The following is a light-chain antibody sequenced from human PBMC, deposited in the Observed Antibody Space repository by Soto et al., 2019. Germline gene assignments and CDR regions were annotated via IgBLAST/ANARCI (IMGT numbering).Light chain of an antibody. Sequence: DIQMTQSPSSVSASVGDRVTITCRASQGISTWLAWHQQKPGKAPNLLIYAASSLQSGVPSRFSGSGSGTEFTLTISSLQPDDSATYYCLQANSFPRTFGQGTKVEIK. J-gene: IGKJ1*01. V-gene: IGKV1-12*01. CDR3: LQANSFPRT. CDR1: QGISTW. CDR2: AAS.